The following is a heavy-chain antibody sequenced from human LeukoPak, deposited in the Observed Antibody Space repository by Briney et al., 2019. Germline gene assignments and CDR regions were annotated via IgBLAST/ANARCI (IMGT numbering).Heavy chain of an antibody. CDR1: GGSISSGSYY. Sequence: SETLSLTCTVSGGSISSGSYYWSWIRQPAGKGLEWIGRIYTSGSTNYNPSLKSRVTISVDTSKNQFSLKLSSVTAADTAVYYCARGLRRTTVVRSLGYWGQGTLVTVSS. V-gene: IGHV4-61*02. CDR3: ARGLRRTTVVRSLGY. J-gene: IGHJ4*02. D-gene: IGHD4-23*01. CDR2: IYTSGST.